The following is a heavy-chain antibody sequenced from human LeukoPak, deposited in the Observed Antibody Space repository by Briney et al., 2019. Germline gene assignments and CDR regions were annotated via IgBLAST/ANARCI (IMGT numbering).Heavy chain of an antibody. J-gene: IGHJ4*02. CDR1: GGSISSYY. CDR3: ARVRDGYNSESDY. D-gene: IGHD5-12*01. Sequence: SETLSLTCTVSGGSISSYYWSWIRQPPGKGLEWIGYIYYSGSTNYNPSLKSRVTISVDTSKNQFSLKLSSVTAADTAVYYCARVRDGYNSESDYWGQGTLVTVSS. V-gene: IGHV4-59*01. CDR2: IYYSGST.